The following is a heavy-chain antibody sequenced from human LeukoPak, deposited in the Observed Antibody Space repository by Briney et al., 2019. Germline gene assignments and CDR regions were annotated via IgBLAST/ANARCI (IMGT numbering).Heavy chain of an antibody. CDR2: IYTSGST. D-gene: IGHD6-13*01. CDR1: GGSISSYY. J-gene: IGHJ5*02. V-gene: IGHV4-4*09. Sequence: SETLSLTCTVSGGSISSYYWSWIRQPPGKGLEWIGYIYTSGSTNYNPSLKSRVTILVDTSKNQFSLKLSSVTAADTAVYHCARQYTSSWYWFDPWGQGTLVTVSS. CDR3: ARQYTSSWYWFDP.